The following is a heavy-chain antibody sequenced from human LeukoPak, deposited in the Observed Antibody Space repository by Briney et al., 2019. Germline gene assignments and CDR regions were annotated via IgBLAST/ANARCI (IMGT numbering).Heavy chain of an antibody. CDR1: GGTFSSYA. D-gene: IGHD5-24*01. Sequence: ASVKVSCKASGGTFSSYAISWVRQAPGQGLEWMGRIIPIFGTANYAQKFQGRVTITADESTSTAYMELSSLRSEDTAVYYCARLGERWLRANDAFDIWGQGTMVTVSS. V-gene: IGHV1-69*13. CDR2: IIPIFGTA. J-gene: IGHJ3*02. CDR3: ARLGERWLRANDAFDI.